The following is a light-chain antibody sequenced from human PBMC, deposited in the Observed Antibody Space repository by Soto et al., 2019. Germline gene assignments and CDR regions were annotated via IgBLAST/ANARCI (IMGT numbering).Light chain of an antibody. Sequence: QSALTQPASVSGSPGQSITISCTGTSSDVGGYNYVSWYQQHPGKAPKLMIYEVSNRPSGVSDRFSASKSDNTASLTISGLQAEDEADYYCSSYTSTSTFVVFGGGTKLTVL. J-gene: IGLJ2*01. V-gene: IGLV2-14*01. CDR3: SSYTSTSTFVV. CDR2: EVS. CDR1: SSDVGGYNY.